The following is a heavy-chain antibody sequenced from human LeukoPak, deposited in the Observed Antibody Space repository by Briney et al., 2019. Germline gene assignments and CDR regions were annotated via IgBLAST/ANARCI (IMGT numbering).Heavy chain of an antibody. J-gene: IGHJ5*02. Sequence: SETLSLTCAVYGGSFSGYYWSWIHQPPGKGLEWIGEINHSGSTNYNPSLKSRVTISVDTSKNQFSLKLSSVTAADTAVYYCARELATHGVLNWFDPWGQGTLVTVSS. CDR1: GGSFSGYY. D-gene: IGHD3-10*01. V-gene: IGHV4-34*01. CDR2: INHSGST. CDR3: ARELATHGVLNWFDP.